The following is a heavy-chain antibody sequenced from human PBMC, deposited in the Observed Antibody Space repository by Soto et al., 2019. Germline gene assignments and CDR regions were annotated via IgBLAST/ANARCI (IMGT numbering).Heavy chain of an antibody. CDR2: ISHSGTT. Sequence: KTSETLSLTCTVSGGSINSHYWSWIRQPPGKGLEWIGYISHSGTTSYNPSLKSRLTISLNTSKNQFSLKLRSVTAADTAVYYCARGTRATQYYFYFHGMDVWGQGTTVTVSS. V-gene: IGHV4-59*11. CDR1: GGSINSHY. J-gene: IGHJ6*02. D-gene: IGHD3-10*01. CDR3: ARGTRATQYYFYFHGMDV.